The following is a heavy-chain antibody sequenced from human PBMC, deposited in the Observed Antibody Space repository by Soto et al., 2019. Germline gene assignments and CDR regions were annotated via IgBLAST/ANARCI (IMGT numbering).Heavy chain of an antibody. D-gene: IGHD5-18*01. CDR2: ISSGSNTI. CDR1: GFTFSSYS. Sequence: EVQLVESGGGLVQPGGSLRLSCAASGFTFSSYSMNWVRQAPGKGLEWVSYISSGSNTIYYGDSVKGRFTISRDNAKNSRYLQMNSLRDEDTAVYYCARVGYSAPFDYWGQGTLLTVSS. CDR3: ARVGYSAPFDY. J-gene: IGHJ4*02. V-gene: IGHV3-48*02.